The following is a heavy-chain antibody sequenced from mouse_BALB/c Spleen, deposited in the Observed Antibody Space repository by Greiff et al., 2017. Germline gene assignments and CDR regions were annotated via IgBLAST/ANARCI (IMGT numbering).Heavy chain of an antibody. J-gene: IGHJ3*01. CDR2: INPNNGGT. D-gene: IGHD2-4*01. Sequence: EVQLQQSGPELVKPGASVKIPCKASGYTFTDYNMDWVKQSHGKSLEWIGDINPNNGGTIYNQKFKGKATLTVDKSSSTAYMELRSLTSEDTAVYYCAREENYDYLADWGQGTLVTVSA. CDR1: GYTFTDYN. V-gene: IGHV1-18*01. CDR3: AREENYDYLAD.